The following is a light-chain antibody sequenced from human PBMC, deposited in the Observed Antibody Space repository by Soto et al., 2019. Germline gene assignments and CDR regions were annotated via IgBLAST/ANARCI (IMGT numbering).Light chain of an antibody. CDR2: GAS. CDR1: QSVSSSY. V-gene: IGKV3-20*01. CDR3: QQYGSSLLFT. J-gene: IGKJ3*01. Sequence: IVLTQSPGTLSLSPGERATLSCRASQSVSSSYLAWYQQKPGQAPRLLIYGASSRATGIPDRFSGSGSGTDVTLTISRLEPEDFAVYYCQQYGSSLLFTFGPGTKVDIK.